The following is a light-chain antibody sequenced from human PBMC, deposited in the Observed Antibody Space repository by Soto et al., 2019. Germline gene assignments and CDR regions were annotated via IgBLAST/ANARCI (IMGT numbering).Light chain of an antibody. CDR2: EVS. CDR1: SSDVGSYNL. J-gene: IGLJ2*01. Sequence: QSALTQPASVSGSPGQSITISCTGTSSDVGSYNLVSWYQQHPGKAPKLMIYEVSKRPSGVSNRFSGSKSGNTASLTISGLQAEDEADYYCCSYAGSSTAVVFGGGTKLPS. CDR3: CSYAGSSTAVV. V-gene: IGLV2-23*02.